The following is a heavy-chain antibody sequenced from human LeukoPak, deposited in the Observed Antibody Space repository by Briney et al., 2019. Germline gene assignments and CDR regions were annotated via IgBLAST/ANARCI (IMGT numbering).Heavy chain of an antibody. V-gene: IGHV1-69*13. J-gene: IGHJ4*02. CDR3: AREQEDRGYCSGGSCYPSYFDY. CDR2: IIPIFGTA. D-gene: IGHD2-15*01. Sequence: GASVKVSCKASGGTFSSYAISWVRQAPGQGLKWMGGIIPIFGTANYAQKFQGRVTITADESTSTAYMELSSLRSEDTAVYYCAREQEDRGYCSGGSCYPSYFDYWGQGTLVTVSS. CDR1: GGTFSSYA.